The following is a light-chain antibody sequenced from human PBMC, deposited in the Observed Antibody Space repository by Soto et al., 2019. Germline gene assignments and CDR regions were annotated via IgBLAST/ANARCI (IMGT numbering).Light chain of an antibody. V-gene: IGLV2-8*01. Sequence: QSVLSQPASVSGSPGQSITISCTGTSTDVGGYKYVSWYQQYPGKAPKLIIYEVSQRPSGVPDRFSGSKSGNTASLTVSGLQTEDEADYYCSAYAGSNNFVFGSGTKVTGL. J-gene: IGLJ1*01. CDR3: SAYAGSNNFV. CDR2: EVS. CDR1: STDVGGYKY.